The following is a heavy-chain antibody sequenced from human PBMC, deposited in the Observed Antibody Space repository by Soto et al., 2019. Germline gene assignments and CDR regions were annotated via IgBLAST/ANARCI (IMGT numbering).Heavy chain of an antibody. Sequence: QLQLQESGSGLVKPSQTLSLTCAVSGGSISSGGYSWSWIRQPPGKGLEWIGYIYHSGSTYYTPSLMSRFTISVDRSKNQYSLRLSSVAAADKAVYYCARGILLWSGGFDPWGQGTLVTVSS. D-gene: IGHD3-10*01. CDR3: ARGILLWSGGFDP. CDR1: GGSISSGGYS. V-gene: IGHV4-30-2*01. J-gene: IGHJ5*02. CDR2: IYHSGST.